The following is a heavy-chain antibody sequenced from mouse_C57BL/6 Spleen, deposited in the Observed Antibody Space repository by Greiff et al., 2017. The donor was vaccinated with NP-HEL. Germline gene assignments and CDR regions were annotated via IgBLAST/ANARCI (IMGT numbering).Heavy chain of an antibody. Sequence: QVQLQQSGAELVKPGASVKLSCKASGYTFTEYTIHWVKQRSGQGLEWIGWFYPGSGSIKYNEKFKDKATLTADKSSSTVYMELSRLTSEDSAVYFCARHEANRSPYGSSWGYFDVWGTGTTVTVSS. CDR3: ARHEANRSPYGSSWGYFDV. CDR2: FYPGSGSI. D-gene: IGHD1-1*01. CDR1: GYTFTEYT. J-gene: IGHJ1*03. V-gene: IGHV1-62-2*01.